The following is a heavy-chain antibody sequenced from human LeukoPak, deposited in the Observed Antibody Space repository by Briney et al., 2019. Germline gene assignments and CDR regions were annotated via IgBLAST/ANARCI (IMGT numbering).Heavy chain of an antibody. J-gene: IGHJ6*02. CDR1: GFTFTTYA. CDR3: ARGSYGMYV. V-gene: IGHV3-23*01. Sequence: GGSLRLSCAASGFTFTTYAMSWVRQAPGKGLEWVSSVSKSDGTTYYADSVKGRLTISRDNSKNTLHLQMNGLRAEDTAVYYCARGSYGMYVWGQGTTVTVAS. CDR2: VSKSDGTT.